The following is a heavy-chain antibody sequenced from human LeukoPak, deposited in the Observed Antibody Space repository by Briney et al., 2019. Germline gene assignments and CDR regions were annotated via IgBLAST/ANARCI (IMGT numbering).Heavy chain of an antibody. CDR2: IYYSGST. J-gene: IGHJ6*03. CDR3: ARLEWLSLYYYYYYMDV. Sequence: SETLSLTCTVSGGSISSHYWSWIRQPPGKGLEWIGYIYYSGSTNYNPSLKSRVTISVDTSKNQFPLKLSSVTAADTAVYYCARLEWLSLYYYYYYMDVWGKGTTVTVSS. V-gene: IGHV4-59*11. D-gene: IGHD3-3*01. CDR1: GGSISSHY.